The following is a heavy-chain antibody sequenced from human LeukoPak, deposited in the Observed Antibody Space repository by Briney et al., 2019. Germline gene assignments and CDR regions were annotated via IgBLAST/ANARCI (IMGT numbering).Heavy chain of an antibody. V-gene: IGHV4-59*08. D-gene: IGHD3-22*01. CDR3: ARRRLNYYDSDAFDI. CDR2: IYYSGTT. J-gene: IGHJ3*02. Sequence: KTSETLSLTCAVSGDSISSYYWSWIRQPPGKTLEWIGYIYYSGTTNYNPSLKSRVTMSVDTSKNQFSLNLSSVTAADTAVYYCARRRLNYYDSDAFDIWGQGTMVTVSS. CDR1: GDSISSYY.